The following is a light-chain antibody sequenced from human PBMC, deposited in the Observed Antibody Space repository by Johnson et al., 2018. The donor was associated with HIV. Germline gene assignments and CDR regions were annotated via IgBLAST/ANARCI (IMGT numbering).Light chain of an antibody. CDR1: SSNIGNNY. J-gene: IGLJ1*01. CDR3: GTWDSSLSAYV. V-gene: IGLV1-51*02. CDR2: ETN. Sequence: HSVLTQPPSVSAAPGQKVTISCSGSSSNIGNNYVSWYQQLPGTAPKLLIYETNKRPSGIPDRFSGSKSGTSATLGITGLPTGDEADYYCGTWDSSLSAYVFGTGTKVTVL.